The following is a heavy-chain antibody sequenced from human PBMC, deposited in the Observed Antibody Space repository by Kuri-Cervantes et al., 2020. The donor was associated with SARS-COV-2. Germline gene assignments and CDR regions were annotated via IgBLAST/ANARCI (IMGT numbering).Heavy chain of an antibody. Sequence: ASVKVSCKASGYTFTGYYMHWVRQAPGQGLEWMGWINPNSGGTNYAQKFQGRVTMTRDTSISTAYTELSRLRSDDTAVYYCARVGPLRYSSSWEHDYWGQGTLVTVSS. CDR1: GYTFTGYY. V-gene: IGHV1-2*02. J-gene: IGHJ4*02. CDR2: INPNSGGT. D-gene: IGHD6-13*01. CDR3: ARVGPLRYSSSWEHDY.